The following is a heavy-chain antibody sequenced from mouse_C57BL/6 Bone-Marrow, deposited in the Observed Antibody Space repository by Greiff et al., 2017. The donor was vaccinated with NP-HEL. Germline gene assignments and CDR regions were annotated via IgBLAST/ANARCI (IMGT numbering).Heavy chain of an antibody. Sequence: VQLQQSGPELVKPGASVKIPCKASGYTFTDYNMDWVKQSHGKSLEWIGDINPNNGGTIYNQKFKGKATLTVDKSSSTAYMELRSLTSEDTAVYYCARTGYYGSSFPYAMDYWGQGTSVTVSS. CDR3: ARTGYYGSSFPYAMDY. D-gene: IGHD1-1*01. CDR2: INPNNGGT. J-gene: IGHJ4*01. CDR1: GYTFTDYN. V-gene: IGHV1-18*01.